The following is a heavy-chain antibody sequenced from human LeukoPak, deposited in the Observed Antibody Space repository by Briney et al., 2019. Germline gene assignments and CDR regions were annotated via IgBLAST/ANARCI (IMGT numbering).Heavy chain of an antibody. J-gene: IGHJ5*02. V-gene: IGHV4-38-2*02. CDR3: ARQNVAHYCSSTSCRPRGWFDP. D-gene: IGHD2-2*01. Sequence: SETLSLTCTVSGYSISSGYYWGWIRQPPGRGLEWIGSIYHSASTYYNPSLKSRVTISVDTSKNQFSLKLSSVTAADTAVYYCARQNVAHYCSSTSCRPRGWFDPWGQGTLVTVSS. CDR1: GYSISSGYY. CDR2: IYHSAST.